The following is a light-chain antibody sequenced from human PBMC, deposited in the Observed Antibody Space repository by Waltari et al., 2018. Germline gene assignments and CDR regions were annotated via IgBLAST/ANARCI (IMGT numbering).Light chain of an antibody. CDR3: QQYYTSPPYT. Sequence: DIVMTQSPDSLAVSLGERATINCKSSQSVLYSSNNKNYLARYQKKPGQPPKLVFYWASTRESVFPDRFSGSGSGTDFTLTISSLQAEDVAVYYCQQYYTSPPYTFGQGTKLEIK. CDR2: WAS. CDR1: QSVLYSSNNKNY. V-gene: IGKV4-1*01. J-gene: IGKJ2*01.